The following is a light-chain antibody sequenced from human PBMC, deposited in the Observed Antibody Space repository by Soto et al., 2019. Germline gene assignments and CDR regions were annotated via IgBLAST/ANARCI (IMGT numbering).Light chain of an antibody. CDR3: VAWDDSLNGPV. V-gene: IGLV1-44*01. J-gene: IGLJ3*02. Sequence: QSVLTQPPSASGTPGQRVTISCSGSSSNIGSDTVNWYQQLPGTAPKLLIYSNNQRPSGVPDRFSGSKSGTSASLAISGLQSEDEADYYCVAWDDSLNGPVFGGGTKLTVL. CDR1: SSNIGSDT. CDR2: SNN.